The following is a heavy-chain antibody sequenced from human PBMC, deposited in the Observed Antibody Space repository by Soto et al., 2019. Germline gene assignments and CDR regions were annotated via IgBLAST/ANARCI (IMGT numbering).Heavy chain of an antibody. D-gene: IGHD3-10*01. CDR2: TYYRSKWYN. Sequence: LTCAISGYIVASNSAALNCIRQSPSRGLEWLGRTYYRSKWYNDYAVSVKSRITINPDTSKNQFSLQLNSVTPEDTAVYYCARGRADYNWFDPWGQGTLVTVSS. CDR1: GYIVASNSAA. J-gene: IGHJ5*02. V-gene: IGHV6-1*01. CDR3: ARGRADYNWFDP.